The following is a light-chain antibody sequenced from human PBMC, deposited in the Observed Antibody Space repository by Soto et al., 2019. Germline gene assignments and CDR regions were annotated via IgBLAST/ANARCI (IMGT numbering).Light chain of an antibody. CDR2: DAS. CDR3: QQYDNLPPRIT. CDR1: QAISNY. V-gene: IGKV1-33*01. Sequence: DIQMTQSPSSLSASLGDRVTITCQASQAISNYLNWYQQKPGKAPKLLIYDASNLETGVPSRFSGSGSGTDFTFTISSLQPQDIAAYYCQQYDNLPPRITFGQGTRLEIK. J-gene: IGKJ5*01.